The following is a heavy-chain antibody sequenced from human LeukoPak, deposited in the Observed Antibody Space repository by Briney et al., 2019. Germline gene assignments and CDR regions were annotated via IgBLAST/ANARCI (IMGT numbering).Heavy chain of an antibody. Sequence: GGSLRLSCAASGFTFSSYGMHWVRQAPGKGLEWVAVISYDGSNKYYADSVKGRFTISRDNSKNTLYLQMNSLRAEDTAVYYCAKADGSASYWGQGTLVTVSS. J-gene: IGHJ4*02. V-gene: IGHV3-30*18. D-gene: IGHD3-10*01. CDR2: ISYDGSNK. CDR1: GFTFSSYG. CDR3: AKADGSASY.